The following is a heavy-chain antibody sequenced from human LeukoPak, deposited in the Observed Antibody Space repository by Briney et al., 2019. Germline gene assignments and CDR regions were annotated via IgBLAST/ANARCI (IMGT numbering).Heavy chain of an antibody. V-gene: IGHV3-30*18. CDR1: GFTFSSYG. J-gene: IGHJ4*02. CDR3: AKGTYYSGGNCYEVWSLGLLDY. CDR2: ISYDGSNK. D-gene: IGHD2-15*01. Sequence: GGSLRLSCAASGFTFSSYGMHWVRQAPGKGLEWVAVISYDGSNKYYADSVKGRFTISRDNSKNTLYLQMNSLRAEDTAVYYCAKGTYYSGGNCYEVWSLGLLDYWGQGTLVTVSS.